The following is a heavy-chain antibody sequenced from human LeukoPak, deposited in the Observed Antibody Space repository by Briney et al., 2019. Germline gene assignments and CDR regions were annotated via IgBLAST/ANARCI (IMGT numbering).Heavy chain of an antibody. CDR2: IKQDGSEK. CDR3: AKHFGSGDYYNFFDD. CDR1: GFTFSTYW. J-gene: IGHJ4*02. D-gene: IGHD3-10*01. Sequence: GGSLRLSCAASGFTFSTYWMTWVRQAPGKGLEWVATIKQDGSEKYYADSVKGRFTISRDNAKNSLYLQMSSLRAEDSAAYYCAKHFGSGDYYNFFDDWGQGTLVSVSS. V-gene: IGHV3-7*02.